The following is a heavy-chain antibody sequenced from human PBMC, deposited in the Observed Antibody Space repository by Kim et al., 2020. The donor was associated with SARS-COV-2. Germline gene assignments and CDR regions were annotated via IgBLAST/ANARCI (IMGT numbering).Heavy chain of an antibody. CDR3: AREGPKTFFFDY. V-gene: IGHV1-46*01. Sequence: TTSEQKFRGRVAMTWDTSTSTVYMDLSSLTSEDAAVYYCAREGPKTFFFDYWGQGSLVTVSS. D-gene: IGHD3-16*01. J-gene: IGHJ4*02. CDR2: T.